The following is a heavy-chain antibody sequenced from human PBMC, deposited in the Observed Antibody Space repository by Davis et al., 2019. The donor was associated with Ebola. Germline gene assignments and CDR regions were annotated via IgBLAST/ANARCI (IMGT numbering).Heavy chain of an antibody. J-gene: IGHJ5*02. CDR2: INHSGST. D-gene: IGHD1-1*01. Sequence: PSETLSLTCAVYGGSFSGYYWSWIRQPPGKGLEWIGEINHSGSTNYNPSLKSRLTISVDTSKNQFSLKLTSVTAADTAVYYCARRILSAVERTQLNWLDPWGQGILVTVSS. CDR3: ARRILSAVERTQLNWLDP. V-gene: IGHV4-34*01. CDR1: GGSFSGYY.